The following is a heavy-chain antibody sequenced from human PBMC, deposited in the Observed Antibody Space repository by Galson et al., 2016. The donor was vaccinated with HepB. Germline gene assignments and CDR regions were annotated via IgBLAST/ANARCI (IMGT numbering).Heavy chain of an antibody. Sequence: SLRLSCAASGFTFSNYGMHWVRQAPGKGLEWVAADSMDGRRKFYADSVKGRFTISRDNSNSMLFLQMSSLRAEDTAVYSCVRVRATLTHDAFDIWGQGTMVTVSS. CDR2: DSMDGRRK. V-gene: IGHV3-30*03. D-gene: IGHD3-10*01. J-gene: IGHJ3*02. CDR3: VRVRATLTHDAFDI. CDR1: GFTFSNYG.